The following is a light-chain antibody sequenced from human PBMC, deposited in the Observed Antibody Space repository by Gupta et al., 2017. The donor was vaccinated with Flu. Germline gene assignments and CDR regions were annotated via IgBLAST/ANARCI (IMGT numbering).Light chain of an antibody. V-gene: IGKV4-1*01. CDR3: QQYYSIPYT. J-gene: IGKJ2*01. CDR1: QSVLYSSNNKNY. CDR2: WAS. Sequence: IVMTQSPDSLAVSLGERATINCKSSQSVLYSSNNKNYLAWYQQKPGQPPKPLIYWASSRESGVPDRFSGSGSGTDFTLTISSLQAEDVAVYYCQQYYSIPYTFGQGTKLEIK.